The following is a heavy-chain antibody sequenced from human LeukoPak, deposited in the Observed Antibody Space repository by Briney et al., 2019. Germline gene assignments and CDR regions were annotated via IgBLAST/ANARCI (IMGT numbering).Heavy chain of an antibody. V-gene: IGHV4-34*01. J-gene: IGHJ5*02. CDR1: GGSFSGYY. D-gene: IGHD2-2*01. CDR3: ARRYCSSTSCYLRVDNWFDP. Sequence: PSETLSLTCAVYGGSFSGYYWSWIRQPPGKGLEWIGEINHSGSTNYNPSLKSRVTISVDTSKNQSSLKLSSVTAADTAVYYCARRYCSSTSCYLRVDNWFDPWGQGTLVTVSS. CDR2: INHSGST.